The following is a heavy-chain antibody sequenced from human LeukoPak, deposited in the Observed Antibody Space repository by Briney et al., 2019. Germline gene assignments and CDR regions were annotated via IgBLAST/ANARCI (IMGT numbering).Heavy chain of an antibody. D-gene: IGHD5-12*01. CDR3: ARGGGYASPIGY. Sequence: SETLSLTCTLSGGSISTYYWSWIGQPPGKGLEWIGYIYHSGSTNYNPSLKSRVTISVDTSKNQFSLKLSSVTAADTAVYYCARGGGYASPIGYWGQGALVTVSS. CDR2: IYHSGST. CDR1: GGSISTYY. V-gene: IGHV4-59*01. J-gene: IGHJ4*02.